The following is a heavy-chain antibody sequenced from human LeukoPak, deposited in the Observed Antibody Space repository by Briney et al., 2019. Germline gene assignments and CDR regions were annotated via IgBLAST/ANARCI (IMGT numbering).Heavy chain of an antibody. Sequence: GGSLRLSCAASGFTFSSYWMTWVRQAPAKGLEWVANIKLDGSEKYYVDSVKGRFTISRDSAKSSLYLQMNSLRAEDTAVYYCATEHYYGSGRLDPWGQGTLVTVSS. J-gene: IGHJ5*02. CDR3: ATEHYYGSGRLDP. CDR1: GFTFSSYW. D-gene: IGHD3-10*01. V-gene: IGHV3-7*03. CDR2: IKLDGSEK.